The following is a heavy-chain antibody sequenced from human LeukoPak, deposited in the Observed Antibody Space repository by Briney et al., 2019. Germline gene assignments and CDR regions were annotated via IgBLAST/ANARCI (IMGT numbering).Heavy chain of an antibody. J-gene: IGHJ4*02. D-gene: IGHD3-3*01. CDR2: IRYDGSNK. CDR1: GFTFSSYG. Sequence: GGALRLSCAASGFTFSSYGMHWVRQAPGKGLELTAFIRYDGSNKYYADSVKGRFTISRDNSKNALYLQMNSLRAEDTAVYYCAKDRDYDFWSGYEDYWGQGTLVTVSS. CDR3: AKDRDYDFWSGYEDY. V-gene: IGHV3-30*02.